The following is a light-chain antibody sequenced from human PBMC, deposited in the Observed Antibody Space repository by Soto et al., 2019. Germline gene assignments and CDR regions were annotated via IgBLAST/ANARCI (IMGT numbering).Light chain of an antibody. J-gene: IGLJ1*01. Sequence: QSVLTQRPSVSAAPGQKVTISCSGSSSNIGNNYVSWYQQLPGTAPKLLIYDNNKRPSGIPDRFSGSKSGTSATLGITGLQTGDEADYYCGTWDSSLSAGGVFGTGTKVT. V-gene: IGLV1-51*01. CDR3: GTWDSSLSAGGV. CDR1: SSNIGNNY. CDR2: DNN.